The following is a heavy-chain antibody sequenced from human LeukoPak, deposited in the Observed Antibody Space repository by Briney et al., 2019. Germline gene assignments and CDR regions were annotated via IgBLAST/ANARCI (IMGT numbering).Heavy chain of an antibody. J-gene: IGHJ3*02. V-gene: IGHV4-59*12. CDR2: IYYSGST. CDR1: GGSISSYY. CDR3: ARDLSFRIVGAANDAFDI. Sequence: SETLSLTCTVSGGSISSYYWSWIRQPPGKGLEWIGYIYYSGSTNYNPSLKSRVTISVDTSKNQFSLKLSSVTAADTAVYCCARDLSFRIVGAANDAFDIWGQGTMVTVSS. D-gene: IGHD1-26*01.